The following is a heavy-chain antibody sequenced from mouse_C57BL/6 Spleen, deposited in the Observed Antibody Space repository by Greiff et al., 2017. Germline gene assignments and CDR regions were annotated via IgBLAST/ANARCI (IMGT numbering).Heavy chain of an antibody. V-gene: IGHV14-2*01. Sequence: VHVKQSGAELVKPGDSVKLSCTASGFNIKDYYMHWVKQRTEQGLEWIGRIDPEDGETKYAPQFQGKSTITADSASNPAYLQLSSLTSEDTAVYYCAPLRDGSRWYFEVWGTGTPGTVSS. CDR3: APLRDGSRWYFEV. CDR1: GFNIKDYY. J-gene: IGHJ1*03. CDR2: IDPEDGET. D-gene: IGHD1-1*01.